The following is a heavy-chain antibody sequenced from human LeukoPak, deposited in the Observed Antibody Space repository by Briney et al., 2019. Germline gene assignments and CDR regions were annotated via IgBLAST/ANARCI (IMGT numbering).Heavy chain of an antibody. V-gene: IGHV3-30-3*01. D-gene: IGHD3-22*01. CDR1: GFTFSTSA. Sequence: GGSLRLSCAASGFTFSTSAINWIRQAPGEGLQCVAVISYDGTNKYYADSVKGRFTISRDNSKNTLYLQMNSLRAEDTAVYYCASVTVVAFDYWGQGTLVTVSS. CDR2: ISYDGTNK. CDR3: ASVTVVAFDY. J-gene: IGHJ4*02.